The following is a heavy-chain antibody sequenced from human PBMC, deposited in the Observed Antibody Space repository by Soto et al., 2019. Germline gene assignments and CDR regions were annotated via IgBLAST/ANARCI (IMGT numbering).Heavy chain of an antibody. CDR1: GYTFTSYG. V-gene: IGHV1-18*01. J-gene: IGHJ4*02. CDR2: ISAYNGNT. CDR3: ARGYYDFWSGYYVGSSPEFDY. D-gene: IGHD3-3*01. Sequence: ASVKVSCKASGYTFTSYGISWVRQAPGQGLEWMGWISAYNGNTNYAQKLQGRVTMTTDTSTSTAYMELRSLRSEDTAVYYCARGYYDFWSGYYVGSSPEFDYWGQGTLVTVSS.